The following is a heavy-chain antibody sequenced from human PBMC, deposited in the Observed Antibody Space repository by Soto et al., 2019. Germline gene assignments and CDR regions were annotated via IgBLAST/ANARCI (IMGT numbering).Heavy chain of an antibody. V-gene: IGHV4-59*01. J-gene: IGHJ4*02. CDR3: AIDTDEYGVAH. Sequence: SETLSLTCTVSGGSISSYYWSWIRQPPGKGLEWIGYIYYSGSTNYNPSLKSRVTISVDTSKNQFSLKLSSMTAADTAVYYCAIDTDEYGVAHWGQGTLVTVSS. D-gene: IGHD3-3*01. CDR1: GGSISSYY. CDR2: IYYSGST.